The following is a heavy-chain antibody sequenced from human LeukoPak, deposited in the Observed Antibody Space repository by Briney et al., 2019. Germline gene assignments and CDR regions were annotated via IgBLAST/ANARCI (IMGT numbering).Heavy chain of an antibody. D-gene: IGHD4-17*01. Sequence: GGSLRLSCAASGFTFSSYAMHWVRQAPGKGLEWVAVISYDGSDKYYADSVKGRFTISRDNSKNTLSLQMNSLRAEDTAVYYCASPNGFAVTPHYFDYWGRGTLVTVSS. CDR3: ASPNGFAVTPHYFDY. J-gene: IGHJ4*02. CDR1: GFTFSSYA. V-gene: IGHV3-30-3*01. CDR2: ISYDGSDK.